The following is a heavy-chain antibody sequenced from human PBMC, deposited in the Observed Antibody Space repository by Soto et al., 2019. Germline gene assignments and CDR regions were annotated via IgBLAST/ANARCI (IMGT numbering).Heavy chain of an antibody. CDR3: AREPSVGSTFYYYMDV. J-gene: IGHJ6*03. V-gene: IGHV3-48*01. Sequence: EVQLVESGGGLAQPGGSLRLSCAASGFSLNGYAMNWVRQAPGRGLEWVSYISSSSGAIDYADSVKGRFTVSRDNAKNLLYLQMNSLRAEDTALYYCAREPSVGSTFYYYMDVWGEGTPVTVSS. CDR1: GFSLNGYA. D-gene: IGHD6-13*01. CDR2: ISSSSGAI.